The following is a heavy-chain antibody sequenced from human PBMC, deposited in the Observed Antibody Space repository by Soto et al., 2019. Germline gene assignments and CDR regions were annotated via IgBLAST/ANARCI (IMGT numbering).Heavy chain of an antibody. CDR2: IYYSGST. CDR1: GGSISSSSYY. V-gene: IGHV4-61*05. CDR3: ANYPTTVTSDY. D-gene: IGHD4-17*01. J-gene: IGHJ4*02. Sequence: PSETLSLTCTVSGGSISSSSYYWGWIRQPPGKGLEWIGYIYYSGSTNYNPSLKSRVTISVDTSKNQFSLKLSSVTAADTAVYYCANYPTTVTSDYWGQGTLVTVSS.